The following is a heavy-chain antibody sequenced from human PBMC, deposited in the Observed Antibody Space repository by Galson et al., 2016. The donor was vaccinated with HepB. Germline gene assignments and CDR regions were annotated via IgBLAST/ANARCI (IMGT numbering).Heavy chain of an antibody. Sequence: SETLSLTCTVSGGSISGYYWNWIRQPPGKALEWIGNIYSSGITNYKPSLRSRVTISLDTSRNQFSLKLNSVTAADTAMYFCARRYWSTAARSWYFDLWGRGTLVTVSS. CDR1: GGSISGYY. V-gene: IGHV4-59*08. J-gene: IGHJ2*01. D-gene: IGHD6-6*01. CDR3: ARRYWSTAARSWYFDL. CDR2: IYSSGIT.